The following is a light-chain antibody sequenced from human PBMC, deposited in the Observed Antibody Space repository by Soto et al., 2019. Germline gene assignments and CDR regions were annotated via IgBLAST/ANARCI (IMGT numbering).Light chain of an antibody. CDR1: SSNIGAGYE. CDR2: SNT. V-gene: IGLV1-40*01. CDR3: QSYDNSLSGFYV. J-gene: IGLJ1*01. Sequence: QSVLTQPPSVSGAPGQRVTLSCTGSSSNIGAGYEVHWYQQIPGTAPKVLIYSNTHRPSGVPDRFPGSKSGTSASLAITDLQAEDEADYYCQSYDNSLSGFYVFGTGTKVTVL.